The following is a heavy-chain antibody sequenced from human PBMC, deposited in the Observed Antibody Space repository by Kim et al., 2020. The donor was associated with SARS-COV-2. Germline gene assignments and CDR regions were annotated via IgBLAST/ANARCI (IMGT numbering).Heavy chain of an antibody. J-gene: IGHJ6*02. CDR1: GYTFTSYD. V-gene: IGHV1-18*01. CDR3: ARVIRGVAGHYGMDV. Sequence: ASVKVSCKASGYTFTSYDISWVRQAPGQGLEWMGWISAYNGNTNYAQKLQGRVTMTTDTSTSTAYMELRSLRSDDTAVYYCARVIRGVAGHYGMDVWGQGTTVTVSS. CDR2: ISAYNGNT. D-gene: IGHD6-19*01.